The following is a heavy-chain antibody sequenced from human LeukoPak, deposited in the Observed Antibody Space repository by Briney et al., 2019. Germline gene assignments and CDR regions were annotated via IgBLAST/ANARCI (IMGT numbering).Heavy chain of an antibody. J-gene: IGHJ4*02. CDR2: ISYDGSKK. CDR1: GFTFSSYG. D-gene: IGHD1-26*01. V-gene: IGHV3-30*18. Sequence: PGRSLRLSCAASGFTFSSYGMHWVRQAPGKGLEWVAVISYDGSKKYYADSVKGRFTISRDNSKNTLYLQMNSLRAEDTAVYYCAKDSRSGSYYNYWGQGTLVTVSS. CDR3: AKDSRSGSYYNY.